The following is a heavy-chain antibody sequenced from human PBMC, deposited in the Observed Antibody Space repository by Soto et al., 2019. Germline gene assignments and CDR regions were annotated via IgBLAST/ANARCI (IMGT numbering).Heavy chain of an antibody. V-gene: IGHV4-59*01. CDR1: GGSISSYY. D-gene: IGHD3-22*01. CDR2: IYYTGST. J-gene: IGHJ4*02. Sequence: SETLSLTCTVSGGSISSYYWSWIRQPPGKGLEWIGYIYYTGSTNYNPSLKSRVTISVDTSKNQFSLKLSSVTAADTAVYYCARDLVVAPGLVDYWGQGTLVTVSS. CDR3: ARDLVVAPGLVDY.